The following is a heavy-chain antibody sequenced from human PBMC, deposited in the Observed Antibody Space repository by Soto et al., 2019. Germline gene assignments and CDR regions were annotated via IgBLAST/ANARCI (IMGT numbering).Heavy chain of an antibody. D-gene: IGHD3-10*01. V-gene: IGHV6-1*01. Sequence: QLQQSGPRLVKPSQTLSLTCAIAGDSVSSKSGAWNWIRQSPSRGLEWLGRTYYRTNWHNDYVVYVRRRIIINPDTSKNHFSLQLPSVTPADTAVYYCARDRAQYGMDGWGQGTTVTVSS. CDR3: ARDRAQYGMDG. CDR2: TYYRTNWHN. J-gene: IGHJ6*02. CDR1: GDSVSSKSGA.